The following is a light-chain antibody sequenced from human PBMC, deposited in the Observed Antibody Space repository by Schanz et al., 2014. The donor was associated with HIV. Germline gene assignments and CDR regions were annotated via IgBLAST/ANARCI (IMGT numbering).Light chain of an antibody. V-gene: IGLV2-14*01. J-gene: IGLJ1*01. Sequence: QSALTQPASVSGSPGQSITISCTGTSSDVGGYNYVSWYQQLPDKAPKLIISDVGYRPSGVSNRFSGSKSGNTASLTIFDLQPEDEADYYCSSLSTSGAPVFGTGTKLTVL. CDR3: SSLSTSGAPV. CDR2: DVG. CDR1: SSDVGGYNY.